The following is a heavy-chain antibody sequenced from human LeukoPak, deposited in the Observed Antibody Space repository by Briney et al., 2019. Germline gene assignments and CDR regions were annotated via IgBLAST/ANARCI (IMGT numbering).Heavy chain of an antibody. CDR2: IKQDGSEK. V-gene: IGHV3-7*01. CDR1: GFTFSSYW. J-gene: IGHJ4*02. D-gene: IGHD4-11*01. Sequence: GGSLRLSSAASGFTFSSYWMSWVRQAPGKGLEWVANIKQDGSEKYYVDSVKGRFTISRDNAKNSLYLQMNSLRAEDTAVYYYAREGYYSRGLYYFEYWGQGTLVTVSS. CDR3: AREGYYSRGLYYFEY.